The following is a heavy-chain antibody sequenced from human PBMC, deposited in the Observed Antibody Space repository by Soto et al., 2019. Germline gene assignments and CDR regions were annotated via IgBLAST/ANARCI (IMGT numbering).Heavy chain of an antibody. CDR1: GFSLSTNGVG. J-gene: IGHJ4*02. CDR3: ARRRDGTYALDY. V-gene: IGHV2-5*02. CDR2: IYWDGDK. D-gene: IGHD1-26*01. Sequence: QITLKESGPTLVKPTQTLTLTCTFSGFSLSTNGVGVGWIRQPPGKALEWLALIYWDGDKRYSPSLRSRLTHTQDTSNNQVVLTMTNMDPVDTATYYCARRRDGTYALDYWGQGTLVTVAS.